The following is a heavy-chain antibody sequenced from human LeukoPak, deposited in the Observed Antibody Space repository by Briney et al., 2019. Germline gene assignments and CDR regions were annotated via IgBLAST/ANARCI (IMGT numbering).Heavy chain of an antibody. CDR3: ARVVYCSSTSCYWGGFDY. CDR1: GGSISSYY. Sequence: SETLSLTCTVSGGSISSYYWSWIRQPPGKGLEWIGYIYYSGSTNYNPSLKSRVTISVDTSKSQFSLKLSSATAADTAVYYCARVVYCSSTSCYWGGFDYWGQGTLVTVSS. V-gene: IGHV4-59*01. CDR2: IYYSGST. D-gene: IGHD2-2*01. J-gene: IGHJ4*02.